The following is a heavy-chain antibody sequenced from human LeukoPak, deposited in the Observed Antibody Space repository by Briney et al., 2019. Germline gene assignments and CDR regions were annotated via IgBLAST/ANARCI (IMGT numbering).Heavy chain of an antibody. Sequence: SQTLSLTCTVSGGSINSAAYYWSWIRQHPGKGLEWIGYIYYSGSTNYNPSLKSRVTMSLDTSKNLFSLKLSSVTAADTAVYYCARDSAYYGSGSYYTGGFDYWGQGTLVTVSS. J-gene: IGHJ4*02. V-gene: IGHV4-31*03. CDR2: IYYSGST. CDR3: ARDSAYYGSGSYYTGGFDY. D-gene: IGHD3-10*01. CDR1: GGSINSAAYY.